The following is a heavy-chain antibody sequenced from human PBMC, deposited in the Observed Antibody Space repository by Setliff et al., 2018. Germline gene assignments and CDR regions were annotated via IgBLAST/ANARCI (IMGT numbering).Heavy chain of an antibody. CDR1: GGSICSSSYY. J-gene: IGHJ4*02. Sequence: LSLTCTVSGGSICSSSYYWGWIRQPPGKGLEWIGSIYYSGSTYYNPSLKSRVTISVDTSKNQFSLKLSSVTAADTAVYYCASRATYYNFWSGYYLYWGQGTLVTVSS. CDR2: IYYSGST. V-gene: IGHV4-39*07. D-gene: IGHD3-3*01. CDR3: ASRATYYNFWSGYYLY.